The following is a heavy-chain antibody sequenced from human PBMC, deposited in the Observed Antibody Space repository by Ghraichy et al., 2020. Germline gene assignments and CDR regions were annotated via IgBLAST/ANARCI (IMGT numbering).Heavy chain of an antibody. D-gene: IGHD3-10*01. V-gene: IGHV4-59*01. Sequence: SETLSLTCTVSGGSISSYYWSWIRQPPGKGLEWIGYIYYSGSTSYNPSLKSRVTISVDTSKNQFSLKLSSVTAADTAVYYCARGRLSFQHWGQGTLVTVSS. CDR1: GGSISSYY. CDR2: IYYSGST. CDR3: ARGRLSFQH. J-gene: IGHJ1*01.